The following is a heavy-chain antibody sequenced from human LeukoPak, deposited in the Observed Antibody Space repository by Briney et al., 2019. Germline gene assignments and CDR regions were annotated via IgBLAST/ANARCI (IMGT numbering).Heavy chain of an antibody. D-gene: IGHD4-17*01. CDR3: ARMGPDYGLGWDFDY. J-gene: IGHJ4*02. CDR2: VYYSGST. CDR1: GGSVSGYY. V-gene: IGHV4-59*02. Sequence: SETLSLTCVVSGGSVSGYYWGWIRQPPGRGLEWIGYVYYSGSTNYNPSFKSRITISVDTSRNQFSLQLSSVTAADTAVYYCARMGPDYGLGWDFDYWGQGTLVTVSS.